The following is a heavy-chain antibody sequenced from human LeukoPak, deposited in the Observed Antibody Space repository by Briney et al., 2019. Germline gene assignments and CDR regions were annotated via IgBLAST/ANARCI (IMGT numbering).Heavy chain of an antibody. Sequence: ASVKVSCKASGYTFTSYGISWVRQAPGQGLEWMGWISAYNGNTNYAQKLQGRVTMTTDTSTSTAYMELRSLRSDDTAVYCCARGVSSSGWYNAFDIWGQGTMVTVSS. D-gene: IGHD6-19*01. V-gene: IGHV1-18*01. CDR3: ARGVSSSGWYNAFDI. J-gene: IGHJ3*02. CDR1: GYTFTSYG. CDR2: ISAYNGNT.